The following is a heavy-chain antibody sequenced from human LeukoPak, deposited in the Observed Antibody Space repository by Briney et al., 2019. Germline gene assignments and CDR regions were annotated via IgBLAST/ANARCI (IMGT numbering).Heavy chain of an antibody. D-gene: IGHD2-21*01. CDR1: GFTFSNSY. Sequence: GGSLRLSCEASGFTFSNSYMSWVRQAPGKGLEWVAIINPDGSQGSYVDSAKGRFAISRDNALNSLFLQMNSLSAEDTAVYYCARDPAYGALDIWGQGTTVTVSS. J-gene: IGHJ3*02. CDR2: INPDGSQG. CDR3: ARDPAYGALDI. V-gene: IGHV3-7*01.